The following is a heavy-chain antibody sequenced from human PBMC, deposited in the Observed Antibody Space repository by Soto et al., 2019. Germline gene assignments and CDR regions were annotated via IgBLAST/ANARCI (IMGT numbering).Heavy chain of an antibody. Sequence: QVQLVESGGGVVQPGRSLRLSCAASGFTLSSYAMHWVRQAPGKGLEWVAVISYDGSNKYYADSVKGRFTISRDNSKNTLYLQMNSLRAEDTAVYYCASPRITLFEGGMVDYWGQGTLVTVSS. V-gene: IGHV3-30-3*01. D-gene: IGHD3-9*01. CDR3: ASPRITLFEGGMVDY. CDR1: GFTLSSYA. J-gene: IGHJ4*02. CDR2: ISYDGSNK.